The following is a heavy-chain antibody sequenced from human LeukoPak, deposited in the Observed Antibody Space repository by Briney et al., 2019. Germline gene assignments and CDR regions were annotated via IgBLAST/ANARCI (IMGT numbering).Heavy chain of an antibody. D-gene: IGHD5-24*01. Sequence: SETLSLSCTVSDGSITSSNYQWGWIRQPPGKGLEWIGSIFYSGNTDYNSSLKSRVTISVDTSKKQFSLKLNSVTAADTAVYYCARRERWLQKDAFDIWGQGTTVIVSS. CDR3: ARRERWLQKDAFDI. V-gene: IGHV4-39*01. CDR1: DGSITSSNYQ. CDR2: IFYSGNT. J-gene: IGHJ3*02.